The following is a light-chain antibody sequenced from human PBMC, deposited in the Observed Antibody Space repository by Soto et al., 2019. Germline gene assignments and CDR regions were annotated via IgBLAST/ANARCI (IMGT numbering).Light chain of an antibody. V-gene: IGLV2-14*03. CDR3: VSYTSALHMFYV. Sequence: QSVLTQPASVSGSPGQSITIFCTGTHSDIGNYNYVSCYQHHPGKAPKLIIYDVGSRPSGVSTRFFGSKSGHTASLAISGLLAEDAADYYCVSYTSALHMFYVVGTGTMVTGL. J-gene: IGLJ1*01. CDR1: HSDIGNYNY. CDR2: DVG.